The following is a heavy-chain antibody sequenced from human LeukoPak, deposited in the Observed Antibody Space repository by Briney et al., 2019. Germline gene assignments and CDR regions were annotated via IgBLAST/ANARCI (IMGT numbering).Heavy chain of an antibody. V-gene: IGHV3-30*02. Sequence: GGSLRLSCAASGFTFSSYGMHWIRQAPGKGLEWVAFIRNDGSIIYNADSVKGRFTISRDNSKNTLYLQMNSLRADDTAVYYCARDPGGDYVWFDPWGQGTLVTVSS. CDR3: ARDPGGDYVWFDP. J-gene: IGHJ5*02. CDR2: IRNDGSII. CDR1: GFTFSSYG. D-gene: IGHD4-17*01.